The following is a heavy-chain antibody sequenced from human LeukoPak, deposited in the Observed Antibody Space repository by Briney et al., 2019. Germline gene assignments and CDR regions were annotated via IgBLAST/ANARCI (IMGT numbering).Heavy chain of an antibody. CDR2: IRNSTSHI. Sequence: GGSLRLSCAASAFTFSRYTMNRVRQAPGKGLEWISSIRNSTSHIFYADSVKGRFFVSRDNAQNLLFLHMNSLRAEDTAIYYCARVQSSIVRSPIPTFDYWGQGNLVTVSS. D-gene: IGHD2-21*01. J-gene: IGHJ4*02. CDR1: AFTFSRYT. CDR3: ARVQSSIVRSPIPTFDY. V-gene: IGHV3-21*06.